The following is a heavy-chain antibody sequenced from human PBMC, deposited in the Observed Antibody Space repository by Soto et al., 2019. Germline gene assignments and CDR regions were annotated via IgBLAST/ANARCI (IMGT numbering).Heavy chain of an antibody. D-gene: IGHD3-16*02. CDR2: INPNSGGT. CDR1: GYTFTGYY. CDR3: ARDSSTYVWGSYRPNWFDP. Sequence: ASVKVSCKASGYTFTGYYMHWVRQAPGQGLEWMGWINPNSGGTNYAQKFQGWVTMTRDTSISTAYMELSRLRSDDTAVYYCARDSSTYVWGSYRPNWFDPWGQGTLVTVSS. V-gene: IGHV1-2*04. J-gene: IGHJ5*02.